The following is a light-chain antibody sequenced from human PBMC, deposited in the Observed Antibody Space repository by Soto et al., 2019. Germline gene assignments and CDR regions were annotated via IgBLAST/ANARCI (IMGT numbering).Light chain of an antibody. J-gene: IGLJ1*01. Sequence: QSALTQPRSVSGSPGQSVTISCTGTSSDVGAYNYVSWYQQHPGQAPKVVVYDVTKRPSGVPDRFSGSKSGNTASLTTSGLQAEDEADYYCCSYAGIYSYVFGSGTKLTVL. V-gene: IGLV2-11*01. CDR2: DVT. CDR1: SSDVGAYNY. CDR3: CSYAGIYSYV.